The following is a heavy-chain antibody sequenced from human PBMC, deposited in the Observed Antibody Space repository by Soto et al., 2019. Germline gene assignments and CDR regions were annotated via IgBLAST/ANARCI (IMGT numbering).Heavy chain of an antibody. D-gene: IGHD1-1*01. V-gene: IGHV3-30*03. CDR2: IAYDGNNK. J-gene: IGHJ4*02. CDR1: GFTFSSYD. Sequence: QVQLVEAGGGVVQPGRSLRLSCAASGFTFSSYDMHWVRQAPGKGLEWVSVIAYDGNNKYYADSVKGRFTISRDNYENTLYLQMNSLRPEDTAVYYCAREVWTKVVTVVVDYWGQGTLVTVSS. CDR3: AREVWTKVVTVVVDY.